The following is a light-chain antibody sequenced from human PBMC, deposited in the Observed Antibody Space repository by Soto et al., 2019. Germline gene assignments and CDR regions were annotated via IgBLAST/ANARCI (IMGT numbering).Light chain of an antibody. J-gene: IGKJ2*01. Sequence: EIVLMQSPGTLSLSPGERATLSCRASQTLKKTYIAWYQQKPGHAPRVLIYGASKRATGIPDRFSGSGSGTDFSLTISRLEPEDFAVYYCHQYDNAPQTYGQGTKVEIK. CDR2: GAS. V-gene: IGKV3-20*01. CDR1: QTLKKTY. CDR3: HQYDNAPQT.